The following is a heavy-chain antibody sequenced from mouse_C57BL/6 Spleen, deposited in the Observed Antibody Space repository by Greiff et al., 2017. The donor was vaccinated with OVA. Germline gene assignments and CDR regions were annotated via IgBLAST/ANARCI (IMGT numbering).Heavy chain of an antibody. CDR1: GYAFSSSW. V-gene: IGHV1-82*01. CDR3: AREGELVYYFDY. Sequence: QVQLQQSGPELVKPGASVKISCKASGYAFSSSWMNWVKQRPGKGLEWIGRIYPGDGDTNYNGKFKGKATLTADKSSSTAYMQLSSLTSEDSAVYFCAREGELVYYFDYWGQGTTLTVSS. D-gene: IGHD4-1*01. J-gene: IGHJ2*01. CDR2: IYPGDGDT.